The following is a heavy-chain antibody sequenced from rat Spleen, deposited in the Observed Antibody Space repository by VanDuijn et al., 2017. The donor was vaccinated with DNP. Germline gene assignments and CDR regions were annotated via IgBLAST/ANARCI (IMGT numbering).Heavy chain of an antibody. CDR2: ISYDGGRT. D-gene: IGHD1-1*01. Sequence: EVQLVESGGGLVQPGRSLKLSCAASGFTFSDYYMAWVRQAPTKGLEWVAYISYDGGRTSYGDSVKGRFTISRDNAESTLYLQMNSLRSEDTATYYCAIYFYSGDNWFGYWGQGTLVTVSS. V-gene: IGHV5-20*01. J-gene: IGHJ3*01. CDR1: GFTFSDYY. CDR3: AIYFYSGDNWFGY.